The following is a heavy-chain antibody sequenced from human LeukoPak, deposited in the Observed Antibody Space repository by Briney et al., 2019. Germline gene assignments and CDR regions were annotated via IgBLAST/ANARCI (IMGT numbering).Heavy chain of an antibody. J-gene: IGHJ4*02. V-gene: IGHV1-46*01. CDR1: GYTFTNYY. CDR2: INPSGGTT. Sequence: RASVKVSCRASGYTFTNYYIHWVRQARGQGLEWMGTINPSGGTTRSAKGRASLTRDTSTSTVYMALSTLRSEDTAVYYCARSVFPYYSGSGNPYNVDVRQNSYFDFWGQGTLVTVSS. CDR3: ARSVFPYYSGSGNPYNVDVRQNSYFDF. D-gene: IGHD3-10*01.